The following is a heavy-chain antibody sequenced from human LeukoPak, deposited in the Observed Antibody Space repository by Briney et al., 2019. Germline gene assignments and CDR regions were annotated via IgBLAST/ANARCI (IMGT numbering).Heavy chain of an antibody. V-gene: IGHV3-30-3*01. CDR2: ISYDGSNK. Sequence: PGGSLRLSCAASGFTFSSYAMHWVRQAPGKGLEWVAVISYDGSNKYYADSVKGRFTISRDNSKNTLYLQMNSLRAEDTAVYYCARVGGSIVGTNYYAMDVWGQGTTVTVSS. D-gene: IGHD1-26*01. CDR3: ARVGGSIVGTNYYAMDV. J-gene: IGHJ6*02. CDR1: GFTFSSYA.